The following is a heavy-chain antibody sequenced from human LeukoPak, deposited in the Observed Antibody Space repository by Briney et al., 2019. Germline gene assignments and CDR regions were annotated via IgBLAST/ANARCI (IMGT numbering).Heavy chain of an antibody. J-gene: IGHJ6*03. D-gene: IGHD6-13*01. CDR2: IYHSGST. V-gene: IGHV4-4*02. CDR3: ARIAAAGIYYYYYYMDV. Sequence: SETLSLTCAVSGGSISSSNWWSWVRPPPGKGLEWIGEIYHSGSTYYNPSLKSRVTISVDTSKNQFSLKLSSVTAADTAVYYCARIAAAGIYYYYYYMDVWGKGTTVTISS. CDR1: GGSISSSNW.